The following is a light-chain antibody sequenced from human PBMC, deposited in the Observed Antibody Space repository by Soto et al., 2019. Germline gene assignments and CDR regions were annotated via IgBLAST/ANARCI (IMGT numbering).Light chain of an antibody. CDR1: QSLLHSNGNNC. V-gene: IGKV2-28*01. CDR2: SGS. CDR3: MQALQTPLT. J-gene: IGKJ4*01. Sequence: DIVMTQSPLSLAVPPGEPASISCRSSQSLLHSNGNNCLDWYLQKPGQSPQLLIYSGSNRASGVPDRFSGSGSGTEFTLKISRVEAEDVGLYYCMQALQTPLTFGGGTKVEIK.